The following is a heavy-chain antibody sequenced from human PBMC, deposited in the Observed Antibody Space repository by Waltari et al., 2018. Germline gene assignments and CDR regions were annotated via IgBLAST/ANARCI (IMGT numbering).Heavy chain of an antibody. Sequence: QVHLVQSGAEVKKPGASVKVSCKASGYSFIGYHVHWVRQAPGQRLEWMGWIDPNSGDTDYAQNFQGRVIMTRDTSISTAYMELSSLTSDDTAVYYCARDSSGRVRRHNWFDPWGQGTLVTVSS. CDR1: GYSFIGYH. J-gene: IGHJ5*02. V-gene: IGHV1-2*02. CDR3: ARDSSGRVRRHNWFDP. D-gene: IGHD3-22*01. CDR2: IDPNSGDT.